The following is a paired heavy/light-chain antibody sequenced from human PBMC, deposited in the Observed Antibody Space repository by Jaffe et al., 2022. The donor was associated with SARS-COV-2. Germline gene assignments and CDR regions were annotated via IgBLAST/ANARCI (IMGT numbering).Heavy chain of an antibody. Sequence: QVQLVESGGGVVQPGRSLRLSCAVSGFTFSSYAMHWVRQAPGKGLEWVAIISYDGIYKYYADSVKGRFTISRDNSKNTLYLQMNSLRAEDTAVYYCARGGVGYRSSRYYFDYWGQGTLVTVSS. V-gene: IGHV3-30*04. D-gene: IGHD2-15*01. CDR2: ISYDGIYK. CDR1: GFTFSSYA. J-gene: IGHJ4*02. CDR3: ARGGVGYRSSRYYFDY.
Light chain of an antibody. V-gene: IGKV1-39*01. Sequence: DIQMTQSPSSLSASVGDRVTITCRASQSISSYLNWYQQKPGKAPELLIYAASSLQSGVPSRFSGSGSGTDFTLTISSLQPEDFATYYCQQSYSTPSITFGQGTRLEIK. J-gene: IGKJ5*01. CDR1: QSISSY. CDR3: QQSYSTPSIT. CDR2: AAS.